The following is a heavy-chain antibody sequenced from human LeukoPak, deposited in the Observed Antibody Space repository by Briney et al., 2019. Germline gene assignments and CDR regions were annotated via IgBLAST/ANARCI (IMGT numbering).Heavy chain of an antibody. CDR3: AKDRRYSNYEPGYYYYGMDV. V-gene: IGHV3-30*18. J-gene: IGHJ6*02. Sequence: PGGSLRLSCEASGLTFGDYWMTWVRQAPGKGLEWVAVISYDGSNKYYADSVKGRFTISRDNSKNTLYLQMNSLRAEDTAAYYCAKDRRYSNYEPGYYYYGMDVWGQGTTVTVSS. CDR1: GLTFGDYW. D-gene: IGHD4-11*01. CDR2: ISYDGSNK.